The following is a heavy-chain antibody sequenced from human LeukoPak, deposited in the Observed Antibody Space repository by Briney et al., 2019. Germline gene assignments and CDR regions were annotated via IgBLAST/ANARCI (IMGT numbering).Heavy chain of an antibody. CDR2: ISSSSSYI. CDR1: GFTFSSYS. D-gene: IGHD3-22*01. CDR3: ARDQGVVVTHSDAFDI. V-gene: IGHV3-21*01. J-gene: IGHJ3*02. Sequence: GGSLRLSCAASGFTFSSYSMNWVRRAPGKGLEWVSSISSSSSYIYYADSVKGRFTISRDNAKNSLYLQMNSLRAEDTAVYYCARDQGVVVTHSDAFDIWGQGTMVTVSS.